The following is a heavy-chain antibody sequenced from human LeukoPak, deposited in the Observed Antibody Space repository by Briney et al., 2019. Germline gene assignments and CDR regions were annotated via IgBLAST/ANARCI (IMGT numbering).Heavy chain of an antibody. V-gene: IGHV3-23*01. D-gene: IGHD2-15*01. J-gene: IGHJ1*01. Sequence: GGSLRLSCAASGFTFRSYAMSWVRQAPEKGLEWVSAITDDGDSTYSADSVKGRFTISRDNSKNTLYLQMNSLRAEDTAVYYCAKDLGVAAWLYFQHWGQGTLVTVSS. CDR2: ITDDGDST. CDR1: GFTFRSYA. CDR3: AKDLGVAAWLYFQH.